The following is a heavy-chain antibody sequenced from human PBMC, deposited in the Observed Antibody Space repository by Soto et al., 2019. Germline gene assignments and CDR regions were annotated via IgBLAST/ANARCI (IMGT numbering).Heavy chain of an antibody. D-gene: IGHD1-26*01. CDR1: GYTFTVYY. J-gene: IGHJ6*02. CDR2: INPNSGGT. Sequence: ASVKVSCKASGYTFTVYYMHWGRQDPGQGLEWMGWINPNSGGTNYAQKFQGWVTMTRDTSISTAYMELSRLRSDDTAVYYCAREIYGYSGSYPLDYGMDVWGQGTTVTVSS. V-gene: IGHV1-2*04. CDR3: AREIYGYSGSYPLDYGMDV.